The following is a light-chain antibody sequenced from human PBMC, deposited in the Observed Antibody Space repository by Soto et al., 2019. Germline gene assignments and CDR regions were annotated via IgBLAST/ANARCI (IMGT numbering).Light chain of an antibody. CDR3: QQYHSNPLP. Sequence: DIQMTQSPSTLSASVGDRVTITCRASESISSWLAWYQQKPGKAPSLLIYKASSLEVEVPSRFSGSGSGTEFTLAISSLHPDDIATYYCQQYHSNPLPFGGGTKIEI. J-gene: IGKJ4*01. CDR2: KAS. V-gene: IGKV1-5*03. CDR1: ESISSW.